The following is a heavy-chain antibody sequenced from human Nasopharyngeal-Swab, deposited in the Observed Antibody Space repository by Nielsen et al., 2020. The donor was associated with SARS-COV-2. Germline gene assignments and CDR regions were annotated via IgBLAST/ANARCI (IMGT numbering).Heavy chain of an antibody. Sequence: GGSLRLSCAAPGFTFSSYAMSWVRQAPGKGLEWVSAISGSGGSTYYADSVKGRFTISRDNSKNTLYLQMNSLRAEDTAVYYCAKQSLWFGELLDMFDYWGQGTLVTVSS. CDR2: ISGSGGST. J-gene: IGHJ4*02. D-gene: IGHD3-10*01. V-gene: IGHV3-23*01. CDR1: GFTFSSYA. CDR3: AKQSLWFGELLDMFDY.